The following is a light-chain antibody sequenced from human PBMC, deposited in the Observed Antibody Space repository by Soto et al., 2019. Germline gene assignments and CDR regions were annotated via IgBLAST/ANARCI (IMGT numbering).Light chain of an antibody. CDR3: QQYDSWT. CDR1: QSISSW. V-gene: IGKV1-5*03. Sequence: DIQMTQFPSTLSASVGNRVTITCRASQSISSWLAWYQQKPGKAPKLLIYQASSLRSGVPSRFSGSGSGTEFTLTISSLQPDDFATYYCQQYDSWTFGQGTKVEIK. J-gene: IGKJ1*01. CDR2: QAS.